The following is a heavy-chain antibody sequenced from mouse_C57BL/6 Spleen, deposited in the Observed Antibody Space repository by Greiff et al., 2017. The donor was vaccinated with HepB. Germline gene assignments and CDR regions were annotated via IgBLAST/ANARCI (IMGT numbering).Heavy chain of an antibody. D-gene: IGHD2-4*01. CDR1: GYTFTSYW. CDR3: TRVGDYDGYGDD. Sequence: VQLKQSGPVLARPGASVKMSCKTSGYTFTSYWMHWVKQRPGQGLEWIGAIYPGNSDTIYNQKFKGKGKLTTVTSASTSYMELSSLTNEDSAVYYCTRVGDYDGYGDDGGQGTTLTVSS. J-gene: IGHJ2*01. CDR2: IYPGNSDT. V-gene: IGHV1-5*01.